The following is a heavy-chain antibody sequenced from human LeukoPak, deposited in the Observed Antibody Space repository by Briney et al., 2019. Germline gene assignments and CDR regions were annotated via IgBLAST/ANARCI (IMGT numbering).Heavy chain of an antibody. J-gene: IGHJ4*02. Sequence: SETLSLTCSVSGDSVTSYYWSWIRQPPGKGLEWIGYVSYDGTTNYTPSLRSRVIMAVDTAKNHISLRLTSLSAADTAVDYCARLDCTGDGCYNHWGQGILVTVSS. CDR3: ARLDCTGDGCYNH. V-gene: IGHV4-59*08. CDR2: VSYDGTT. D-gene: IGHD2-8*02. CDR1: GDSVTSYY.